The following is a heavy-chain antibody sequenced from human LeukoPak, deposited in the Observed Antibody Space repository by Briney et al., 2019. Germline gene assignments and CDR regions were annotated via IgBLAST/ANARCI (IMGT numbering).Heavy chain of an antibody. CDR1: GYTFTSYD. V-gene: IGHV1-18*01. D-gene: IGHD6-13*01. CDR3: ARLIAAVDDAFDI. J-gene: IGHJ3*02. CDR2: ISAYNGNT. Sequence: GASVKVSCKASGYTFTSYDINWVRQAPGQGLEWMGWISAYNGNTNYAQKLQGRVTMTTDTSTSTAYMELRSLRSDDTAVYYCARLIAAVDDAFDIWGQGTMVTVSS.